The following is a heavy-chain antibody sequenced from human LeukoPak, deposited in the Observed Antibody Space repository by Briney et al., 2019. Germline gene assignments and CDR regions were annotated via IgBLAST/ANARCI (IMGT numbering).Heavy chain of an antibody. J-gene: IGHJ3*02. Sequence: SVKVSCKASGGTFSSYAISWVRQAPGQGLEWMGGIIPIFGTANYAQKSQGRVTITTDESTSTAYMELSSLRSEDTAVYYCARKRTSESMDAFDIWGQGTMVTVSS. CDR3: ARKRTSESMDAFDI. CDR2: IIPIFGTA. CDR1: GGTFSSYA. D-gene: IGHD6-25*01. V-gene: IGHV1-69*05.